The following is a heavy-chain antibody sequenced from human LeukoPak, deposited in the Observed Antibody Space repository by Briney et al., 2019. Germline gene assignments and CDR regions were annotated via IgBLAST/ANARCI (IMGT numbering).Heavy chain of an antibody. Sequence: SETLSLTCTVSGGSISSGDYYWSWIRQPPGKGLEWIGYIYYSGSTYYNPSLKSRVTISVDTSKNQFSLKLSSVTAADTAVYYCARASGYSLGYYFDYWGQGTLVTVSS. CDR1: GGSISSGDYY. V-gene: IGHV4-30-4*01. CDR2: IYYSGST. CDR3: ARASGYSLGYYFDY. D-gene: IGHD3-3*01. J-gene: IGHJ4*02.